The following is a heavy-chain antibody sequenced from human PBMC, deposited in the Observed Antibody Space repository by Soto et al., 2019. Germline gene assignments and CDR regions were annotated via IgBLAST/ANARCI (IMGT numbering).Heavy chain of an antibody. CDR1: GFTFSSYW. Sequence: EVQLVESGGGLVQPGGSLRLSCAASGFTFSSYWMHWVRQAPGKGLVWVLRINSDGSRTSYADSVKGRFTISRDNARNTLDLQMNCLRAEATGVYYCARVRAAAGRTYYYYYYAMDVWGQVPKVTVSS. CDR2: INSDGSRT. V-gene: IGHV3-74*01. CDR3: ARVRAAAGRTYYYYYYAMDV. D-gene: IGHD6-13*01. J-gene: IGHJ6*02.